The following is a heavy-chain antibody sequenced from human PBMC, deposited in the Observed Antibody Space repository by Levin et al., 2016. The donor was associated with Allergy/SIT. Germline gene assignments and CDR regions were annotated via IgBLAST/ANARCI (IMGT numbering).Heavy chain of an antibody. CDR3: AKGYSYGYHEDAFDI. D-gene: IGHD5-18*01. J-gene: IGHJ3*02. V-gene: IGHV3-30*18. Sequence: WIRQPPGKGLEWVAVISYDGSNKYYADSVKGRFTISRDNSKNTLYLQMNSLRAEDTAVYYCAKGYSYGYHEDAFDIWGQGTMVTVSS. CDR2: ISYDGSNK.